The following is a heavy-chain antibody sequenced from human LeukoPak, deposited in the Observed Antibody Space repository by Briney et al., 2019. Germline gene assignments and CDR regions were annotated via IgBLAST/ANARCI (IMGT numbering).Heavy chain of an antibody. V-gene: IGHV4-31*03. Sequence: PSETLSLTCTVSGGSISSGGYYWSWIRQHLGKGLEWIGYIYYSGSTYYNPSLKSRVTISVDTSKNQFSLKLSSVTAADTAVYYCARETTQQYSSSSGTYWGQGTLVTVSS. CDR2: IYYSGST. CDR1: GGSISSGGYY. J-gene: IGHJ4*02. D-gene: IGHD6-6*01. CDR3: ARETTQQYSSSSGTY.